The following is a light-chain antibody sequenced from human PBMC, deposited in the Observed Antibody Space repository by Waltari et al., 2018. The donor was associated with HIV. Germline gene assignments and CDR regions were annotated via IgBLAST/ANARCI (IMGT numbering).Light chain of an antibody. J-gene: IGLJ3*02. CDR3: AAWDDSLSGWA. V-gene: IGLV1-47*01. Sequence: QSVLTQPPSASGTPGQRVTISCFGSSSNIGTKHVYWYQQLPGTAPKLLIYKNNPRPSGVTDRFSGSKSGTSASLAISGLRSEDEAEYYCAAWDDSLSGWAFGGGTKLTVL. CDR1: SSNIGTKH. CDR2: KNN.